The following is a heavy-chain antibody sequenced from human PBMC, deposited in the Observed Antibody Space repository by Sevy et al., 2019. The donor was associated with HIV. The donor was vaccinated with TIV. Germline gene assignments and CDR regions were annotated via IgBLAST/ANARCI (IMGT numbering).Heavy chain of an antibody. CDR2: IAGNGGST. CDR3: AKELAYESSGYHDY. D-gene: IGHD3-22*01. V-gene: IGHV3-23*01. J-gene: IGHJ4*02. CDR1: GFTFRSYA. Sequence: GGSLRLSCSASGFTFRSYAMNWVRQAPGKGLEWVSAIAGNGGSTYYADSVKGRFTISRDNSKSTLYLQMNSLRAEDTALSYCAKELAYESSGYHDYWGQGTLVTVSS.